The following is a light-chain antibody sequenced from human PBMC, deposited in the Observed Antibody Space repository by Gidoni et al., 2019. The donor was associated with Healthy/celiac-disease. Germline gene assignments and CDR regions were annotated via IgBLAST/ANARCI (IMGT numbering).Light chain of an antibody. V-gene: IGKV3-20*01. J-gene: IGKJ1*01. CDR2: GAS. CDR3: QQYGSSPLT. Sequence: GTLSLSPGERATLSCRASQSVSSSYLAWYQQKPGQAPRLLIYGASSRATGIPYRFSGSGSGTEFTLTISRLEPEDFAVYYCQQYGSSPLTFGQGTKVEIK. CDR1: QSVSSSY.